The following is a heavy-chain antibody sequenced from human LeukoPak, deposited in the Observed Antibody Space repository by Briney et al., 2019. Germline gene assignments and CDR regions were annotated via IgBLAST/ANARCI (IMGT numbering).Heavy chain of an antibody. Sequence: SETLSLTCTVSGGSINSYYWTWIRQPPGKGLEWIGNIYNSGNTNYNPSLKSRVTISVDTSKNQFSLKLSSVTAADTAVYYCARVGYFGSGNYYNDRGAFDYWGQGTLVTVSS. CDR2: IYNSGNT. V-gene: IGHV4-59*01. CDR1: GGSINSYY. J-gene: IGHJ4*02. D-gene: IGHD3-10*01. CDR3: ARVGYFGSGNYYNDRGAFDY.